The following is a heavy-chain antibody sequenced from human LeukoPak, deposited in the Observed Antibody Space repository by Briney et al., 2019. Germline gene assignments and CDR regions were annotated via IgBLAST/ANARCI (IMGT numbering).Heavy chain of an antibody. CDR2: IYYSGST. CDR3: ARLFSSNFFGVVIDY. Sequence: SETLSLTCTVSGGSISSSSYYWGWIRQPPGQGLEWIGSIYYSGSTYYNPSLKSRVTISVDTSKNQFSLKLSSVTAADAAVYYCARLFSSNFFGVVIDYWGQGTLVTVSS. D-gene: IGHD3-3*01. J-gene: IGHJ4*02. CDR1: GGSISSSSYY. V-gene: IGHV4-39*01.